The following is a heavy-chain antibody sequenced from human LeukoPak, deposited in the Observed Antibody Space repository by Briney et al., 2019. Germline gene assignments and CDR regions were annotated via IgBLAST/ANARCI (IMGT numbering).Heavy chain of an antibody. Sequence: PGGSLRLSCTASGFTFSSYWMSWVRQTPEKGLEWVANIKQDGSEKVYVDSVKGRFTISRDNAKNSLYLQMNSLRAEDTALYYCARESPHCSGVSCFFDYWGQGALVTVSS. CDR2: IKQDGSEK. CDR3: ARESPHCSGVSCFFDY. J-gene: IGHJ4*02. CDR1: GFTFSSYW. D-gene: IGHD2-15*01. V-gene: IGHV3-7*01.